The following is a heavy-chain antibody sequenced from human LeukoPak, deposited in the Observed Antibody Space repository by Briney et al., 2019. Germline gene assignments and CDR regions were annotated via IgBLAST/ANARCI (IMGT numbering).Heavy chain of an antibody. Sequence: SETLSLTCTVSGGSISSYYWSWIRQPPWKGLEWIGYIYYSGSTNYNPSLKSRVTISVDTSKNQFSLKLSSVTAADTAVYYCARPIRPYSSSWYGYWYFDLWGRGTLVTVSS. V-gene: IGHV4-59*08. J-gene: IGHJ2*01. CDR3: ARPIRPYSSSWYGYWYFDL. CDR1: GGSISSYY. D-gene: IGHD6-13*01. CDR2: IYYSGST.